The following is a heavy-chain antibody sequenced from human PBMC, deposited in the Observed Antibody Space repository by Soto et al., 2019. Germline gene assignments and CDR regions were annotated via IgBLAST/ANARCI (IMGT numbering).Heavy chain of an antibody. CDR3: ARDPWAADY. CDR2: ISAYNGST. J-gene: IGHJ4*02. D-gene: IGHD3-16*01. Sequence: ASVKVSCKASGYTFTINASMWVRQAPGQGLEWMGWISAYNGSTFYADSVRGRFTISRDNSKNTVNLQMNSLRAEDTAVYYCARDPWAADYWGQGTLVTVSS. CDR1: GYTFTINA. V-gene: IGHV1-18*01.